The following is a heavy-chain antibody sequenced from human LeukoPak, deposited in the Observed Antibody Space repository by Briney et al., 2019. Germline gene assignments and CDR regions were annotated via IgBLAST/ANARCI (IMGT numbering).Heavy chain of an antibody. D-gene: IGHD2-2*03. J-gene: IGHJ4*02. V-gene: IGHV3-30*18. Sequence: PGGSLRLSCAASGFTFSSYGMHWVRQAPGKGVEGVAVISYDGSNKYYADSVKGRFTISRDNSKNTLYLQMNSLRAEDTAVYYCAKEGMDRQGGFDYWGQGTLVTVSS. CDR2: ISYDGSNK. CDR1: GFTFSSYG. CDR3: AKEGMDRQGGFDY.